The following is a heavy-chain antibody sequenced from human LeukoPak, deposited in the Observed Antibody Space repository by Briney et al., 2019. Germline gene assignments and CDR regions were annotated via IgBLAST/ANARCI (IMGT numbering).Heavy chain of an antibody. CDR1: GYTFTKYG. CDR3: ARGDDYGDYWGLY. J-gene: IGHJ4*02. D-gene: IGHD4-17*01. Sequence: ASVKVSCKASGYTFTKYGITWVRQAPGQGLEWMGWISTYNGNTNYAQKLQGRVTMTTDTTTSTAYMELRSLISDDAAVYYCARGDDYGDYWGLYWGQGTLVTVSS. V-gene: IGHV1-18*01. CDR2: ISTYNGNT.